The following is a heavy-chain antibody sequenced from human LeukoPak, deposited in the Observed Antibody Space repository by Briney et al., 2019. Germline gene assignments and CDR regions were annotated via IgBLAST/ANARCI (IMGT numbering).Heavy chain of an antibody. J-gene: IGHJ4*02. D-gene: IGHD4-17*01. V-gene: IGHV3-33*01. Sequence: PGGSLRLSCAASGFTFSSYGMHWVRQAPGKGLEWVAVIWYDGSNKYYADSAKGRFTISRDNSKNTLYLQMNSLRAEDTAVYYCARDPDGDYYFDYWGQGTLVTVSS. CDR3: ARDPDGDYYFDY. CDR2: IWYDGSNK. CDR1: GFTFSSYG.